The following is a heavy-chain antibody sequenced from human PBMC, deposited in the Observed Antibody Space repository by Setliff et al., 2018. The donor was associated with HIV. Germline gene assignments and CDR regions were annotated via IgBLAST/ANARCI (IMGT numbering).Heavy chain of an antibody. CDR2: INTHSGYT. CDR1: GYTFNNYG. J-gene: IGHJ6*03. Sequence: ASVKVSCKASGYTFNNYGISWVRQAPGQGLEWMGWINTHSGYTNYAQNVQGRVTVTMDTSTSTAYMELRSLRSEDTAVYYCASRRITMVRGVISNDYYYYYMDVWGKGTTVTAP. V-gene: IGHV1-18*01. D-gene: IGHD3-10*01. CDR3: ASRRITMVRGVISNDYYYYYMDV.